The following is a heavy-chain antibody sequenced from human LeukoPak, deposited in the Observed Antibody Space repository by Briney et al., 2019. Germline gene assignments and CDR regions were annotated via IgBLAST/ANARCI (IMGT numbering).Heavy chain of an antibody. CDR3: ARDVGAAMATDAFDI. CDR2: IYYSGST. CDR1: GGSISSGGYY. D-gene: IGHD5-18*01. Sequence: SQTLSLTCTVSGGSISSGGYYWSWIRQHPGKGLEWIGYIYYSGSTYYNPSLKSRVTISVDTSKNQFSLKLSSVTAADTAVYYCARDVGAAMATDAFDIWGQGTMVTVSS. J-gene: IGHJ3*02. V-gene: IGHV4-31*03.